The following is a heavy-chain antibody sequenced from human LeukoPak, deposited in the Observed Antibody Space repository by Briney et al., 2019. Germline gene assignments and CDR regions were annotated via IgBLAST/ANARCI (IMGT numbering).Heavy chain of an antibody. D-gene: IGHD2-21*01. V-gene: IGHV4-59*01. CDR2: IYYSGST. CDR3: ARDYWAGDFSFRIDYGMDV. CDR1: GGSISSYY. J-gene: IGHJ6*02. Sequence: SETLSLTCTVSGGSISSYYWSWIRQPPGKGLEWIGYIYYSGSTNYNPSLKSRVTISVDTSKNQFSLKLSSVTAADTAVYYCARDYWAGDFSFRIDYGMDVWGQGTTVTVSS.